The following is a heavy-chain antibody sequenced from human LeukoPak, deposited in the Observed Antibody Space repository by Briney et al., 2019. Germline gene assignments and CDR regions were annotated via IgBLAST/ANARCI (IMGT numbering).Heavy chain of an antibody. CDR1: GFTFSSNG. CDR3: ARDHTVAGIVFDS. CDR2: IWYDGSKK. D-gene: IGHD6-19*01. V-gene: IGHV3-33*01. Sequence: GGSLRLSCAASGFTFSSNGMQWVRQAPGKGLEWVALIWYDGSKKYYADSVKGRFTISRDNAKNSVYLQMNSLRAEDTAVYYCARDHTVAGIVFDSWGQGALVTVSS. J-gene: IGHJ4*02.